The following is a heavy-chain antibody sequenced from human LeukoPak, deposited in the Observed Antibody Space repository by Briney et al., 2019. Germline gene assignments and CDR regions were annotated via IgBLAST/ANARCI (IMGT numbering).Heavy chain of an antibody. J-gene: IGHJ5*01. D-gene: IGHD5-12*01. Sequence: SETLSLTCTVSAGSFISSSHHWGWIRQSPGKGLEWIGTVYYGRTTYYNPSLDGRVTISLDTSADHFSLQLNSVTAADTAVYYCVRHDGRGGATMGAFDSWGQGSLVTVSS. CDR3: VRHDGRGGATMGAFDS. V-gene: IGHV4-39*01. CDR1: AGSFISSSHH. CDR2: VYYGRTT.